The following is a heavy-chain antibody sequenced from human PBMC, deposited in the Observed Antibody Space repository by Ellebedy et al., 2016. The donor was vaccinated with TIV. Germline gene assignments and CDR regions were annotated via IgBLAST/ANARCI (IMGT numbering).Heavy chain of an antibody. CDR3: VKDLRYFDWFNDAFDI. CDR1: GFTFSSYA. CDR2: ISYDGSNK. Sequence: GESLKISCAASGFTFSSYAMHWVRQAPGKGLEWVAVISYDGSNKYYADSVKGRFTISRDNSKNTLYLQMSSLRAEDTAVYYCVKDLRYFDWFNDAFDIWGQGTMVTVSS. J-gene: IGHJ3*02. V-gene: IGHV3-30*15. D-gene: IGHD3-9*01.